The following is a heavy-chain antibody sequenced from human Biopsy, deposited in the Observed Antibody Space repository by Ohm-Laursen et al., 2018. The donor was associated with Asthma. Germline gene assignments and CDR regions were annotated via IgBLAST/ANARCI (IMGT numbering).Heavy chain of an antibody. V-gene: IGHV1-18*01. CDR3: ARGLGDLDS. J-gene: IGHJ4*02. CDR1: GLTLIDYG. Sequence: GASVEVSCNASGLTLIDYGLTWVRQAPGQGLEWLGWISAYNGATNFAQKFQGRFTMTTETSTNTAFMELRRLKSDDSAVYFCARGLGDLDSWGQGSLVIVSS. CDR2: ISAYNGAT. D-gene: IGHD2-21*02.